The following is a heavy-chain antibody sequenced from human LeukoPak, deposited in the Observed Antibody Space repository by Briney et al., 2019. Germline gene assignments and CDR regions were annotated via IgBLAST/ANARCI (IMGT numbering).Heavy chain of an antibody. Sequence: MASETLSLTGTVSGDSIGTKYWSWIRRPAGRGLDWIGRISSIGTTDYSPSLKGRATMSLDTSKNQFSLSLRSVTAADTAVYYCARLDILVPRAVEWFDPWGQGTLVIVSS. CDR2: ISSIGTT. CDR3: ARLDILVPRAVEWFDP. J-gene: IGHJ5*02. CDR1: GDSIGTKY. D-gene: IGHD3-9*01. V-gene: IGHV4-4*07.